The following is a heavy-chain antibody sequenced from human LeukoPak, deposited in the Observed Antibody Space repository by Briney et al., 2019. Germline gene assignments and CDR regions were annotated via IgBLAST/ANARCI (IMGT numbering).Heavy chain of an antibody. CDR3: ATGIYASGSYYMDFDY. J-gene: IGHJ4*02. CDR1: GYTLTELS. V-gene: IGHV1-24*01. CDR2: FDPEYGDT. Sequence: APVKVSCKVSGYTLTELSMHWVRQAPGKGLEWMGDFDPEYGDTIYAQKFQGRVTMTEDTSTDTAYMELSSLRSEDTAVYYCATGIYASGSYYMDFDYWGQGTLVTVSS. D-gene: IGHD3-10*01.